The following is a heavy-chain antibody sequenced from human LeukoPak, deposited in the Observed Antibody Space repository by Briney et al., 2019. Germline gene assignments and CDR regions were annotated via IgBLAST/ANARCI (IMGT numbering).Heavy chain of an antibody. Sequence: SETLSLTCAVYGGSFSGYYWSWIRQPPGKGLEWIGYIYYSGSTNYNPSLKSRVTISVDTSKNQFSLKLSSVTAADTAVYCCARAGDSSGLYNWFDPWGQGTLVTVSS. V-gene: IGHV4-59*01. CDR2: IYYSGST. J-gene: IGHJ5*02. CDR1: GGSFSGYY. D-gene: IGHD3-22*01. CDR3: ARAGDSSGLYNWFDP.